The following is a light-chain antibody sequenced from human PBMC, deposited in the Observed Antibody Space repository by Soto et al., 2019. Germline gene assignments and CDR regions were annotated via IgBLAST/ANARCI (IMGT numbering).Light chain of an antibody. CDR2: GTS. V-gene: IGKV3-15*01. Sequence: EIVMTQSPSTLSVSPGERATLSCRASQSISGKLAWYQQKPGQAPRLIIYGTSTRAPGIPARFSGSGSGTQFTLTISSLQSEDFAVYYCQQYNSWLMYTLGQGTKVDIK. CDR1: QSISGK. J-gene: IGKJ2*01. CDR3: QQYNSWLMYT.